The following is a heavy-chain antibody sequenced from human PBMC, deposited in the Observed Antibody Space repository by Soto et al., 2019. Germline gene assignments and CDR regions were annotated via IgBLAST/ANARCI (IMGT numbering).Heavy chain of an antibody. J-gene: IGHJ4*02. CDR1: GFTFDDYS. CDR2: ISWNSGNM. Sequence: GGSLRLSCAASGFTFDDYSMHWVRQAPGKGLEWVSGISWNSGNMGYADSVRGRFTISRDNAKNSLYLQMNSLRAEDTALYYCAKGTNYGDSLSCFDCWGQGTLVTVSS. D-gene: IGHD4-17*01. CDR3: AKGTNYGDSLSCFDC. V-gene: IGHV3-9*01.